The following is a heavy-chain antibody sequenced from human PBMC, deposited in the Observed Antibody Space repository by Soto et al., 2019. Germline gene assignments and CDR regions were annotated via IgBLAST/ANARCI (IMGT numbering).Heavy chain of an antibody. CDR3: AKGWCDS. V-gene: IGHV3-23*01. CDR2: ISGSGGGT. Sequence: EVPLLDSGGDLVQPGGSLRLSCAASGFSFSSHVMSWVRQAPGKGLEWVSSISGSGGGTYYADSVKGRFIISRDNSKNTLDLQMNSLRVEDTAVYYCAKGWCDSWGQGTRVTVSS. J-gene: IGHJ5*01. CDR1: GFSFSSHV.